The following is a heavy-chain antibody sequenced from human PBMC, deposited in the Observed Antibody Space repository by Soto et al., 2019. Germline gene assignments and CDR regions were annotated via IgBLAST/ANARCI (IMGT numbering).Heavy chain of an antibody. CDR2: ISYDGSNK. V-gene: IGHV3-30*03. CDR1: GFTFSSYG. Sequence: GGPLRLSCAASGFTFSSYGMHWVRQAPGKGLEWVAVISYDGSNKYYADSVKGRFTISRDNSKNTLYLQMNSLRAEDTAVYYCAAGDAFDIWGQGTMVTVSS. D-gene: IGHD6-13*01. CDR3: AAGDAFDI. J-gene: IGHJ3*02.